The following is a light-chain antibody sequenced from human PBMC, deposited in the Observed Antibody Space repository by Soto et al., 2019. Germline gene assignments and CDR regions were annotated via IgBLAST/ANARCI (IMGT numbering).Light chain of an antibody. CDR1: QSISSIH. CDR2: GSS. CDR3: QLYGTSPPRYI. V-gene: IGKV3-20*01. J-gene: IGKJ2*01. Sequence: EIVLTQSPGTLSLSPGERATLSCRASQSISSIHLAWYQHKPGQAPRLLIYGSSTRATGVPDRFSGSGSGTDFTLTITGLEPEDFAVYYCQLYGTSPPRYIFGQGTKLEIK.